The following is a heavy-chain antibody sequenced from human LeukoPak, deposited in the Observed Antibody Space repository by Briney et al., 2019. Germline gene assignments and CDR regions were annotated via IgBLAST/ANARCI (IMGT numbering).Heavy chain of an antibody. J-gene: IGHJ4*02. Sequence: GGSLRLSCAASGFTFSRNWMHWVRQAPGKGLVWVSRINRDGSITNYADSVKGRFTISRDNAKNTLYPQMSSLRAEDTAVYYCAKIDAYWGQGTLVTVSS. CDR2: INRDGSIT. CDR1: GFTFSRNW. V-gene: IGHV3-74*01. CDR3: AKIDAY.